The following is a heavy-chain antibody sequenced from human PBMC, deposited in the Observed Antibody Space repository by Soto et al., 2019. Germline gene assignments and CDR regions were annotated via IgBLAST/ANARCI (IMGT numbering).Heavy chain of an antibody. V-gene: IGHV3-9*01. CDR3: AKGRTRPLQLGSFGDNAFDI. CDR2: ISWNGGSV. D-gene: IGHD3-10*01. CDR1: GFTFDNYA. Sequence: GGSLRLSCVASGFTFDNYAMHWVRQAPGKGLEWVSGISWNGGSVVYADSVKGRFTISRDNGKNSLYLQMNSLRAEDAALYYCAKGRTRPLQLGSFGDNAFDIWGQGTMVTVSS. J-gene: IGHJ3*02.